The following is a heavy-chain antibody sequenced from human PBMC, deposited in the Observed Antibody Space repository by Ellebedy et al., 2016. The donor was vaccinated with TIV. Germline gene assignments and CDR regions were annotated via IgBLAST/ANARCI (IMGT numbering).Heavy chain of an antibody. CDR2: ISGSGGST. CDR3: AKDGGHRDSSWYGWFDP. CDR1: GFTFSSYA. D-gene: IGHD6-13*01. J-gene: IGHJ5*02. V-gene: IGHV3-23*01. Sequence: GGSLRLSCAASGFTFSSYAMSWVRQAPGKGLEWVSAISGSGGSTYYADSVKGRFTISRDNSKNTLYLQMNSLRAEDTALYYCAKDGGHRDSSWYGWFDPWGQGTLVTVS.